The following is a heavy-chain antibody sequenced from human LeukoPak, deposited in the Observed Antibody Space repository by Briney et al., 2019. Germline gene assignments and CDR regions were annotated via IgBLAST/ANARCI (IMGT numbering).Heavy chain of an antibody. Sequence: PGGSLRLSCAASGFTFSSYSMNWVRQAPGKGLEWVSSISSSSSYIYYADSVKGRFTISRDNAKNSLYLQMNSLRAEDTAVYYCARGKYGDYVFDYWGQGTLVTVSS. CDR3: ARGKYGDYVFDY. D-gene: IGHD4-17*01. CDR2: ISSSSSYI. CDR1: GFTFSSYS. V-gene: IGHV3-21*01. J-gene: IGHJ4*02.